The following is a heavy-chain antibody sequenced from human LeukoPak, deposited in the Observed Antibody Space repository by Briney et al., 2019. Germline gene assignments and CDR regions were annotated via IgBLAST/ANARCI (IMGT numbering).Heavy chain of an antibody. Sequence: SETLSLTCTASGGSISSYYWSWIRQPPGKGLEWIGYIYYSGSTNYNPSLKSRVTISVDTSKNQFSLNLGSVTAADTAVYYCARDVGATSVSWFDPWGQGTLGTVSS. D-gene: IGHD1-26*01. V-gene: IGHV4-59*01. CDR1: GGSISSYY. CDR2: IYYSGST. CDR3: ARDVGATSVSWFDP. J-gene: IGHJ5*02.